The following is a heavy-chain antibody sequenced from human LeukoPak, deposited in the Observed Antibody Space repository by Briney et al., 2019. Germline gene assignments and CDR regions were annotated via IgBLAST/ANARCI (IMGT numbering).Heavy chain of an antibody. Sequence: GGSLRLSCAASGFTFSSSAMHWVRQAPGKGLEWVAVISYDGSNKYYADSVKGRFTISRDNSKTTLYLQMNSLRAEDTAVYYCARDLSPYYDYVWGSSCFDYWGQGTLVTVSS. J-gene: IGHJ4*02. CDR3: ARDLSPYYDYVWGSSCFDY. CDR2: ISYDGSNK. D-gene: IGHD3-16*01. CDR1: GFTFSSSA. V-gene: IGHV3-30-3*01.